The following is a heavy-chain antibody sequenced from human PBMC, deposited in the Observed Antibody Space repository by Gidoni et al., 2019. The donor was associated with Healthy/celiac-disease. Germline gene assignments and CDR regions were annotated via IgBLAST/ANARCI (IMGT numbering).Heavy chain of an antibody. J-gene: IGHJ4*02. Sequence: EVQLLESGGGLVQPGGSLRLSCAASGFTFSSYAMSWVRQAPGKGLEWVSAISGSGGSTYYADSVKGRFTISRDNSKNTLYLQMNSLRAEDTAVYYCAKGMVVGFLEWLALDYWGQGTLVTVSS. CDR1: GFTFSSYA. V-gene: IGHV3-23*01. CDR2: ISGSGGST. D-gene: IGHD3-3*01. CDR3: AKGMVVGFLEWLALDY.